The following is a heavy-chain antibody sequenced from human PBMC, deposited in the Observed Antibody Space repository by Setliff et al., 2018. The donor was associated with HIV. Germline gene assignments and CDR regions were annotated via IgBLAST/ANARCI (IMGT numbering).Heavy chain of an antibody. CDR2: MGGSSGDT. CDR1: GFTFSSYW. CDR3: ARLLSRGYYEGAFDI. Sequence: GGSLRLSCAASGFTFSSYWMHWVRQAPGKGLMWVSSMGGSSGDTYYADSVKGRFTISRDNSKNTLYLQMNSLRAEDTAVYYCARLLSRGYYEGAFDIWGQGTMVTVSS. V-gene: IGHV3-23*01. D-gene: IGHD3-22*01. J-gene: IGHJ3*02.